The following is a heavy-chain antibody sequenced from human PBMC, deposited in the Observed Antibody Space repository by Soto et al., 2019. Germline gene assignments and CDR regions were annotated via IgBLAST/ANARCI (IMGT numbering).Heavy chain of an antibody. CDR3: ARAYGSGSYTIFDY. CDR1: GGSIISSSYY. D-gene: IGHD3-10*01. J-gene: IGHJ4*02. CDR2: IYYSGST. V-gene: IGHV4-39*01. Sequence: SETLSLTCTVSGGSIISSSYYWGLIRQPPGKGLEWIGSIYYSGSTYYNPSLKSRVTISVDTSKNQFSLKLSSVTAADTAVYYCARAYGSGSYTIFDYWGQGTLVTVSS.